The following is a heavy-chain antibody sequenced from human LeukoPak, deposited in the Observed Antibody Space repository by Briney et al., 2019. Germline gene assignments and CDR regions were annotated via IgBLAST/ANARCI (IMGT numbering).Heavy chain of an antibody. CDR2: INPNSGGT. J-gene: IGHJ3*02. CDR3: ARAPGYLSIAARLAAFDI. V-gene: IGHV1-2*02. D-gene: IGHD6-6*01. Sequence: GASVKVSCKASGYTFTGYYMHWVRQAPGQGLEWMGWINPNSGGTNYAQKFQGRVTMTRDTSISTAYMELSSLRSEDTAVYYCARAPGYLSIAARLAAFDIWGQGTMVTVSS. CDR1: GYTFTGYY.